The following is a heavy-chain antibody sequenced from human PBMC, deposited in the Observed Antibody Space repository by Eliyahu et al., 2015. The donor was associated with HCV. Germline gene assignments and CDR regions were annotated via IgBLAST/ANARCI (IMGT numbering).Heavy chain of an antibody. CDR1: GFPFSTYW. D-gene: IGHD1-26*01. V-gene: IGHV3-7*01. CDR3: ARDLVGGDGLEYFYGMDV. J-gene: IGHJ6*02. CDR2: IKPQGGET. Sequence: LRLSCAVSGFPFSTYWMSWVRQAPGKGLEWVANIKPQGGETYYVDSVRGRFTISSDNAKNSLYLQMNSLRVDDTALYYCARDLVGGDGLEYFYGMDVWGQGTTVIVSS.